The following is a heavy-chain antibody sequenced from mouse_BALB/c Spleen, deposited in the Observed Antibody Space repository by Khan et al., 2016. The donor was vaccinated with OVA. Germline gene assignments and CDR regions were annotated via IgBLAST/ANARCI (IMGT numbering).Heavy chain of an antibody. CDR1: GFTFSSYS. D-gene: IGHD1-1*01. Sequence: EMELVESGGDLVKPGGSLKLSCAASGFTFSSYSMSWVRQTPDKRLEWVASISSGGDYTYYPDSVKGRFAISRDNAKNTLYLQMSDLKSEDTAVYYCADHVAGSFAYWGQGTLVTVSA. J-gene: IGHJ3*01. CDR3: ADHVAGSFAY. CDR2: ISSGGDYT. V-gene: IGHV5-6*01.